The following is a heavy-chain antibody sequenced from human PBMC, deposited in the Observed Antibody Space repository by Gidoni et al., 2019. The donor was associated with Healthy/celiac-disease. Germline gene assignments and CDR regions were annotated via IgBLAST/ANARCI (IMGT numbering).Heavy chain of an antibody. D-gene: IGHD5-18*01. V-gene: IGHV4-39*01. CDR3: ARHVGYSYGPYLWYFDL. J-gene: IGHJ2*01. Sequence: QLQLQESGPGLVKPSETLSLTCTVSGGSISSSSYYWGWIRQPPGKGLEWIGSIYYSGSTYYNPSLKSRVTISVDTSKNQFSLKLSSVTAADTAVYYCARHVGYSYGPYLWYFDLWGRGTLVTVSS. CDR2: IYYSGST. CDR1: GGSISSSSYY.